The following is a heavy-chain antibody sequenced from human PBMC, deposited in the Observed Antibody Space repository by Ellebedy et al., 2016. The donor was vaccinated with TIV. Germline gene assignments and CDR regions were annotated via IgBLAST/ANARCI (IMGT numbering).Heavy chain of an antibody. Sequence: PGGSLRLSCAASGFTFSSYWMSWVRQAQGQGLEWVSNIKHDGSEKYYVDSVKGRFTISRDNAKNSLYLQMKSLRAEDTAVYYCARVYDSIDYWGQGTLVTVSS. CDR3: ARVYDSIDY. CDR1: GFTFSSYW. CDR2: IKHDGSEK. J-gene: IGHJ4*02. V-gene: IGHV3-7*01. D-gene: IGHD3-22*01.